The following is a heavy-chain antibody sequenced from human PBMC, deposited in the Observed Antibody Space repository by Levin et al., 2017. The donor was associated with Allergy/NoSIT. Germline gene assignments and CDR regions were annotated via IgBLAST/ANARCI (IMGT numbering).Heavy chain of an antibody. CDR3: ARGSGEYCSTTACSYFDY. CDR2: IHYSGGT. V-gene: IGHV4-59*01. D-gene: IGHD2-2*01. CDR1: GDSISNYY. Sequence: NPSETLSLTCTVSGDSISNYYWSWIRQPPGKGLEWIGYIHYSGGTNYNPSLQSRLTISLDTSKNLFSLKLTSVTAADTAVYFCARGSGEYCSTTACSYFDYWGQGPLVTVSS. J-gene: IGHJ4*02.